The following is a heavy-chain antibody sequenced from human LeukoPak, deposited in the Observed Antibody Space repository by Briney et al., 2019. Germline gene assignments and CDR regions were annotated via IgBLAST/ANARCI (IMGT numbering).Heavy chain of an antibody. Sequence: ASVKVTCKASGYTFTGYYMHWVRQAPGQGLEWMGWINPNSGGTNYAQKFQGRATMTRDTSISTAYMELSRLRSDDTAVYYCARGPLEWLFEGDYWGQGTLVTVSS. CDR1: GYTFTGYY. D-gene: IGHD3-3*01. CDR2: INPNSGGT. J-gene: IGHJ4*02. CDR3: ARGPLEWLFEGDY. V-gene: IGHV1-2*02.